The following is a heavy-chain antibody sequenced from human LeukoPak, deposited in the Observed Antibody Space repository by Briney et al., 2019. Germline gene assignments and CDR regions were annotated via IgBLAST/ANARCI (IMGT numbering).Heavy chain of an antibody. J-gene: IGHJ4*02. V-gene: IGHV4-59*01. D-gene: IGHD2-8*02. CDR2: IYYSGST. Sequence: SETLSLTCTVSGGSISSYYWSWIRQPPGKGLEWIGYIYYSGSTNYNPSLKSRVTISVDTSKNQFSLKLSSVTAADTAVYYCARVDPGREVSYDYWGQGTLVTVSS. CDR1: GGSISSYY. CDR3: ARVDPGREVSYDY.